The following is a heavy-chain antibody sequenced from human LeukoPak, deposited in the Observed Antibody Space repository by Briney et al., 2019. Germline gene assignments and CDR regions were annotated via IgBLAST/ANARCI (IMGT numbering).Heavy chain of an antibody. CDR1: GFTLSSYW. D-gene: IGHD3-10*01. Sequence: GGSLRLSCAASGFTLSSYWMSWVRQAPEKGLEWVANIKKDGGEEYYVDSVKGRFTISRDNAKNSLYLQMSSLRVEDTAVYYCVRERGVAKGDYWGQGTLVTVSP. V-gene: IGHV3-7*01. CDR3: VRERGVAKGDY. J-gene: IGHJ4*02. CDR2: IKKDGGEE.